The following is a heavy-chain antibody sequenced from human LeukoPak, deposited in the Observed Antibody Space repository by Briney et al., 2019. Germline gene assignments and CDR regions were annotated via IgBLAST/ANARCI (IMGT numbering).Heavy chain of an antibody. CDR3: AKDSTVGGTNYFDY. CDR2: ISGSGGST. D-gene: IGHD1-26*01. Sequence: SGGSLKLSCAASGFTLTSNPMSWVRRAPGEGRGWVSSISGSGGSTYYADSVKGRFTISRDNSKNTLSLLMNSLRPEDTAVYFCAKDSTVGGTNYFDYWGQGTLVTVSS. CDR1: GFTLTSNP. J-gene: IGHJ4*02. V-gene: IGHV3-23*01.